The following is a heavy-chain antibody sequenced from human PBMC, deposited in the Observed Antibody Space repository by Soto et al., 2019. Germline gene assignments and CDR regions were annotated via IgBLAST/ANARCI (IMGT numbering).Heavy chain of an antibody. CDR3: AKAPNTMVSLDI. V-gene: IGHV3-30*18. J-gene: IGHJ3*02. CDR2: ISYDGSNK. D-gene: IGHD3-10*01. Sequence: GGSLRLSCAASGFTFSSYGMHWVRQAPGKGLEWVAVISYDGSNKYYADSVKGRFTISRDNSKNTLYLQVNSLRAEDTAVYYCAKAPNTMVSLDIWGQGTMATVSS. CDR1: GFTFSSYG.